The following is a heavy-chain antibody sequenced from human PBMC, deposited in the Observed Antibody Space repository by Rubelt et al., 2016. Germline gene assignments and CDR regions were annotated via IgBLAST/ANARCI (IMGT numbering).Heavy chain of an antibody. Sequence: QVQLVESGGGVVQPGRSLRLSCAASGFTFSNYGMHWVRQAPGKGLEWVAVIWYDGSNKYYADSVKGRFTISRDNSKDALSVQMNSLGAEDTAMYYCARENWDYGRGAFDIWGQGTMVTVSS. V-gene: IGHV3-33*01. D-gene: IGHD1-7*01. CDR1: GFTFSNYG. CDR3: ARENWDYGRGAFDI. J-gene: IGHJ3*02. CDR2: IWYDGSNK.